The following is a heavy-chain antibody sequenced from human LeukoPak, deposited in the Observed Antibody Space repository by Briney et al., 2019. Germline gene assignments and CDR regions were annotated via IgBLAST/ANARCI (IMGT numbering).Heavy chain of an antibody. CDR2: ISYDGSNK. D-gene: IGHD6-19*01. CDR1: GFTFSSYW. J-gene: IGHJ4*02. Sequence: GGSLRLSCAASGFTFSSYWMHWVRQAPGKGLEWVAVISYDGSNKYDADSVKGRFTISRDNSKNTLYLQMNSLRAEDTAVYYCAKDSSGWRGLDYWGQGTLVTVSS. V-gene: IGHV3-30*18. CDR3: AKDSSGWRGLDY.